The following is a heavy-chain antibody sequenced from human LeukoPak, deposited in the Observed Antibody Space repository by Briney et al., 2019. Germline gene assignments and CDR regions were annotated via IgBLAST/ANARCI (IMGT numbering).Heavy chain of an antibody. CDR1: GFTFSSYA. CDR2: ISGSGGST. D-gene: IGHD3-10*01. V-gene: IGHV3-23*01. Sequence: QPGGSLRLSCAASGFTFSSYAMSWVRQAPGKGLEWVSAISGSGGSTYYADSVKGRFTISRENSKNTLDLQMNSLRAEDTAVYYCAKSQQVRPYYYYGMDVWGKGTTVTVSS. J-gene: IGHJ6*04. CDR3: AKSQQVRPYYYYGMDV.